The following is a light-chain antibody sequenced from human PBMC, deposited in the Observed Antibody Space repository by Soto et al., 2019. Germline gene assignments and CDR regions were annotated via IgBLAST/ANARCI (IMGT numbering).Light chain of an antibody. J-gene: IGKJ2*01. CDR2: AAI. CDR1: QTITTY. CDR3: QQTYSTPHT. Sequence: DIQMTQSPSSLSASVGDRVTITCRASQTITTYLNWYQHKPGKAPKLLIYAAISLQSGVPSRLSGSGSGTDFTLTFSSLQPEDFATYYCQQTYSTPHTFGQGTKVDIK. V-gene: IGKV1-39*01.